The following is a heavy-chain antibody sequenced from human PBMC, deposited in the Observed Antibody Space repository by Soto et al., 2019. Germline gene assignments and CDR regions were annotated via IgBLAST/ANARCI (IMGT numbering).Heavy chain of an antibody. V-gene: IGHV3-33*01. CDR3: ARDRTRDFWSGNYYGMDV. Sequence: GGSQILSCAASGFTFSSYVMHWVRQAPGKGLEWVAVILYDGSNKYYADSVKGRFTISRDNSKNTLYLQMNSLRAEDTAVYYCARDRTRDFWSGNYYGMDVWGQGTKVTVSS. CDR2: ILYDGSNK. CDR1: GFTFSSYV. J-gene: IGHJ6*02. D-gene: IGHD3-3*01.